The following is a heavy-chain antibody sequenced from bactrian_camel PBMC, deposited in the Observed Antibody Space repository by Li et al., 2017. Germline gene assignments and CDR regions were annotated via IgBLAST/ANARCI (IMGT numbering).Heavy chain of an antibody. D-gene: IGHD6*01. Sequence: VRLKESGGRSVQPGGSLTLSCAVSGFSGCMGWFRQTPGKGLEWVSSIWSDGSRAYYTDSVKGRFTISRDNAKNTVYLQILSLKPEDTAVYYCVCDGGAWYGRLWGQGTQVTVS. CDR1: GFSGC. V-gene: IGHV3S7*01. CDR3: VCDGGAWYGRL. J-gene: IGHJ4*01. CDR2: IWSDGSRA.